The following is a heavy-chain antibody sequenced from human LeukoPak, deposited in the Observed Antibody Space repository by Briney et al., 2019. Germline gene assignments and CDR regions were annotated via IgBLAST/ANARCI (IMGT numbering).Heavy chain of an antibody. Sequence: GGSLRLSCAASGFIFYDFGMTWVRQAPGKGLEWVSSINWNGDITPYADSVKGRFTISRDNAKNALYLQMNSLRPEDTALYFCTRDETGIDYWGQGTLVTVSS. CDR2: INWNGDIT. D-gene: IGHD1-1*01. CDR1: GFIFYDFG. V-gene: IGHV3-20*04. J-gene: IGHJ4*02. CDR3: TRDETGIDY.